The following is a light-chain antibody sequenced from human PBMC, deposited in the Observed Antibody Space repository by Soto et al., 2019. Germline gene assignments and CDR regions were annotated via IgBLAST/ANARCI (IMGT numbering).Light chain of an antibody. CDR1: GGSIASKY. CDR3: QSYDNTNVVV. CDR2: EDN. V-gene: IGLV6-57*03. Sequence: NFMLPQPHSVSESPGKTVPISCTRSGGSIASKYVQWYQQRPDSAPTPLIYEDNQRPSGVPARLSGTLDTSSNSASLTISGLRTEDEADYSCQSYDNTNVVVVGGGTKLTVL. J-gene: IGLJ2*01.